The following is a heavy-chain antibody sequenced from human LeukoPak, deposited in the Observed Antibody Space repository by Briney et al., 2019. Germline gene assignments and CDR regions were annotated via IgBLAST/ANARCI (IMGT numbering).Heavy chain of an antibody. Sequence: GGSLRLSCAASGFPFSNHAMSWVRQPPGKGLEWVSAISNGNTYYADSVRGRFTISRDDSKNMVYLQMNSLRVEDTARYYCVREAGYCASVCLKSNWFDPWGQGTLVTVS. CDR2: ISNGNT. V-gene: IGHV3-23*01. CDR1: GFPFSNHA. D-gene: IGHD2-21*02. J-gene: IGHJ5*02. CDR3: VREAGYCASVCLKSNWFDP.